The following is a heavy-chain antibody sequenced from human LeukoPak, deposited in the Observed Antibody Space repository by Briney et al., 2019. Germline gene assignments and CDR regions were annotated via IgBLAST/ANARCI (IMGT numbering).Heavy chain of an antibody. J-gene: IGHJ4*02. CDR1: GFTFSSYA. D-gene: IGHD6-19*01. Sequence: GRSLRLSCAASGFTFSSYAMHWVRQAPGKGLEWVAVISYDGSNKYYADSVKGRFTISRDNSKNTLYLQMNSLRAEDTAVYYCARLGTALLDSGWYRYWGQGTLVTVSS. V-gene: IGHV3-30*04. CDR2: ISYDGSNK. CDR3: ARLGTALLDSGWYRY.